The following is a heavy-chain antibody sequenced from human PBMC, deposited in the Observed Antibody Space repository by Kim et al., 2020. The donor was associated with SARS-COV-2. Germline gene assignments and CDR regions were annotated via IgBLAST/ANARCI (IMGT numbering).Heavy chain of an antibody. V-gene: IGHV1-46*01. Sequence: TFQGRVTMTRDTSTSTVYMELSSLRSEDTAVYYCARGNPLRFLEWSYFDYWGQGTLVTVSS. J-gene: IGHJ4*02. D-gene: IGHD3-3*01. CDR3: ARGNPLRFLEWSYFDY.